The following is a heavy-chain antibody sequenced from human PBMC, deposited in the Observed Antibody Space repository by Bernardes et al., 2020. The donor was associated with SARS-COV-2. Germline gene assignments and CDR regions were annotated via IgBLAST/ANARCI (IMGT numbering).Heavy chain of an antibody. Sequence: GESLKISCKGSGYSFTSHWISWVRQVSGKGLEWMGRIDPSDSYTNYSPYFQGHITISVDKSINTVYLQWSSLKASDTAMYYCARRAKFYDSSGYYVDTWGQGT. J-gene: IGHJ5*02. D-gene: IGHD3-22*01. CDR3: ARRAKFYDSSGYYVDT. CDR1: GYSFTSHW. CDR2: IDPSDSYT. V-gene: IGHV5-10-1*01.